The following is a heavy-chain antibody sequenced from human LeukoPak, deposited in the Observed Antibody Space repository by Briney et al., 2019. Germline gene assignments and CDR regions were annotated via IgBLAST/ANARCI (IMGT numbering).Heavy chain of an antibody. J-gene: IGHJ4*02. V-gene: IGHV5-51*01. CDR2: IYPGDSDT. D-gene: IGHD3-10*01. CDR1: GYSFTSYW. Sequence: GESLKISCKGSGYSFTSYWIGWVRQMPGKGLEWMGIIYPGDSDTRYSPSFQGQVTIPADKSISTAYLQWSSLKASDTAMYYCARLSYGSGSYSDWIFDYWGQGTLVTVSS. CDR3: ARLSYGSGSYSDWIFDY.